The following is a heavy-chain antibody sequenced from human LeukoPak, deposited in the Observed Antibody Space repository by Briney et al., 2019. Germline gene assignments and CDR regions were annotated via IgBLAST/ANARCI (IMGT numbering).Heavy chain of an antibody. V-gene: IGHV3-23*01. Sequence: GSLRLSCAASGFTFSSYAMSWVRQAPGKGLEWVSAISGSGGSTYYADSVKGRFTISRDNSKNPLYLQMNSLRAEDTAVYYCAKGDRYCSGGSCYSGDAFDIWGQGTMVTVSS. CDR1: GFTFSSYA. D-gene: IGHD2-15*01. CDR3: AKGDRYCSGGSCYSGDAFDI. CDR2: ISGSGGST. J-gene: IGHJ3*02.